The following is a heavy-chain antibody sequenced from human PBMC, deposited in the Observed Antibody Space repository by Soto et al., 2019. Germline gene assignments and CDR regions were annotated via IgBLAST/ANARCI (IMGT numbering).Heavy chain of an antibody. CDR3: ATWELLWDDAFDI. V-gene: IGHV3-23*01. D-gene: IGHD1-26*01. CDR1: GFTFSSYS. CDR2: ISGSGGST. Sequence: EVQLLESGGGLVQPGGSLRLSCAASGFTFSSYSMSWVRQAPGKGLEWVSAISGSGGSTYYADSVKGRFTISRDNSKNTLYLQMNRLRAVDTAVYYCATWELLWDDAFDIWGQGTMVTVSS. J-gene: IGHJ3*02.